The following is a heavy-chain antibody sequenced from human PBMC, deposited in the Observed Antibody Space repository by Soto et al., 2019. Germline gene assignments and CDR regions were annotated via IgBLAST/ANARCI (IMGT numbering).Heavy chain of an antibody. CDR1: GYTFTSYA. J-gene: IGHJ4*02. V-gene: IGHV1-3*01. CDR3: ARSSGYYLIDDY. Sequence: QVQLVQSGAEVKKPGASVKVSCKASGYTFTSYAMHWVRQAPGQRLEWMGWINAGNGNTKYSQKFQGRVTITRDTSASTAYMELSSLRSADTAVYYCARSSGYYLIDDYWGQGTLVTVSS. D-gene: IGHD3-22*01. CDR2: INAGNGNT.